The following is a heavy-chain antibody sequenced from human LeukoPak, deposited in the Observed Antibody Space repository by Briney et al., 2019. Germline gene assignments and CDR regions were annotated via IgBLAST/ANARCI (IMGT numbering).Heavy chain of an antibody. J-gene: IGHJ4*02. Sequence: ASVKVSCKASGYTFTSYGISWERQSPRQPPEWMGWISGYNGNTNYAQKLQGRVSMTTDTSTSTAYMEPRSLRSDDAAVYYCARGVGGIVAAAFDYWGQGTLVTVSS. CDR2: ISGYNGNT. V-gene: IGHV1-18*04. D-gene: IGHD6-13*01. CDR1: GYTFTSYG. CDR3: ARGVGGIVAAAFDY.